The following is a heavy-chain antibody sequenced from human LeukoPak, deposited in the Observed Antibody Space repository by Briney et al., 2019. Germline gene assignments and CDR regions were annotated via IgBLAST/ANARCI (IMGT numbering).Heavy chain of an antibody. CDR1: GGSISSYY. Sequence: SETLSLTCTVSGGSISSYYWSWIRQPPGKGLEWLGEIYHSGSTNYNPSLKSRVTIPVDKSKNQFSLKLSSVTAADTAVYYCARDRYYDSSGYDPRWYFDLWGRGTLVTVSS. CDR2: IYHSGST. D-gene: IGHD3-22*01. CDR3: ARDRYYDSSGYDPRWYFDL. J-gene: IGHJ2*01. V-gene: IGHV4-59*12.